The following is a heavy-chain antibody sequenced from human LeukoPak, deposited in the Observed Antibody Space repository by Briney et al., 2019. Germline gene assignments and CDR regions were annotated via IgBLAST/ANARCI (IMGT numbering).Heavy chain of an antibody. D-gene: IGHD3-22*01. CDR1: GFTVSSNY. V-gene: IGHV3-66*02. CDR3: ARERSRSYYYDSGGLDY. Sequence: PGGSLRLSCAASGFTVSSNYMSWVRQAPGKGLEWVSVIYSGGSTYYADSVKGRFTISRDNSKNTLYLQMNSLRAEDTAVYYCARERSRSYYYDSGGLDYWGQGTLVTVSS. CDR2: IYSGGST. J-gene: IGHJ4*02.